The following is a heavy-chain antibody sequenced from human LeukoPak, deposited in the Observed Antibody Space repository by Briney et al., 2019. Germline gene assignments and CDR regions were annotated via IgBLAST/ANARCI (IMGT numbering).Heavy chain of an antibody. CDR2: ISSGGTYI. CDR3: ARDRPAGRSRGVVVQ. D-gene: IGHD2-15*01. V-gene: IGHV3-21*01. J-gene: IGHJ4*02. Sequence: GGSLRLSCAASGFTFDTYAMTWVRQAPGKGLEWVSSISSGGTYIYYAESVGGQSTISRDNTKNFLSLQLSTLRVEDTAVYYCARDRPAGRSRGVVVQWGQGTLVTVSS. CDR1: GFTFDTYA.